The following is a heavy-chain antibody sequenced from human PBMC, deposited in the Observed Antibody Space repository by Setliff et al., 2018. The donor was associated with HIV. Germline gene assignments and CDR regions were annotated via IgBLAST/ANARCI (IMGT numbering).Heavy chain of an antibody. V-gene: IGHV4-39*01. CDR3: ARHKDSDYVWGSYRPDGFDI. Sequence: ETLSLTCTVSGGSSSSSSFYWGWIRQPPGKGLEWIGNIYRSGSTYYNPSLRSRVTISVDTSKNQFYLNLNSVTDADTALYYCARHKDSDYVWGSYRPDGFDIWGQGTTVTVSS. J-gene: IGHJ3*02. CDR1: GGSSSSSSFY. CDR2: IYRSGST. D-gene: IGHD3-16*02.